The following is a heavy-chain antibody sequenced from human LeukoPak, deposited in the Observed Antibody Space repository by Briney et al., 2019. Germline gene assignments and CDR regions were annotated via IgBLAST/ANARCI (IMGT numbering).Heavy chain of an antibody. CDR3: ASKTGGSGSPFDY. Sequence: ASVKVSCKASGYXFTGYYIHWVRQAPGQGLEWMGWVSPHSGATNYAQKFQGRVTMTRDTSISTAYMELSRLRSDDTAVYYCASKTGGSGSPFDYWGQGTLVTVSS. CDR2: VSPHSGAT. CDR1: GYXFTGYY. J-gene: IGHJ4*02. D-gene: IGHD3-10*01. V-gene: IGHV1-2*02.